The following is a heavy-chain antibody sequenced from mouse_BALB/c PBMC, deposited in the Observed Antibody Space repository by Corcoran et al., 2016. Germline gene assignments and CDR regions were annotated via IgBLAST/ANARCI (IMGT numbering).Heavy chain of an antibody. V-gene: IGHV3-6*02. CDR1: GYSINSGYY. CDR2: ISYDGSN. D-gene: IGHD1-1*01. J-gene: IGHJ2*01. CDR3: ARTPPTVPFDY. Sequence: DVQLQESGPGLVKPSQSLSLTCSVTGYSINSGYYWNWIRQFPGNKLEWMGYISYDGSNNYNPSLKNRISITRDTSKNQFFLKLNSVTTEDTATYYCARTPPTVPFDYWGQGTTLTVSS.